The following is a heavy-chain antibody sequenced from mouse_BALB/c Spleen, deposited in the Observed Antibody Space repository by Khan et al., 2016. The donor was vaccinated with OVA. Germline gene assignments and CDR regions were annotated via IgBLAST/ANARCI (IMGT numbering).Heavy chain of an antibody. D-gene: IGHD1-1*01. CDR2: ISYGGST. V-gene: IGHV3-2*02. J-gene: IGHJ4*01. Sequence: EVQLQESGPGLVKPSQSLSLTCTVTGYSITSDYAWDWIRQFPGNKLEWMGYISYGGSTSYNPSLKSRISITRDTSKNQFFLQLNSVTTEDTTTXYCARKKYYGYAMDYWGQGTSVTVSS. CDR3: ARKKYYGYAMDY. CDR1: GYSITSDYA.